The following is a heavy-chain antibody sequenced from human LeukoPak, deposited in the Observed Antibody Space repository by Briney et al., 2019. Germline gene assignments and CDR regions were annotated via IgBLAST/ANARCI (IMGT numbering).Heavy chain of an antibody. CDR1: GFTFSSYG. Sequence: PGGSLRLSCAASGFTFSSYGMHWVRQAPGKRLEWVAVISYDGSNKYYADSVKGRFTISRDNSKNTLYLQMNSLRAEDTAVYYCAKREDYFDYWGQGTLVTVSS. V-gene: IGHV3-30*18. J-gene: IGHJ4*02. CDR2: ISYDGSNK. D-gene: IGHD1-26*01. CDR3: AKREDYFDY.